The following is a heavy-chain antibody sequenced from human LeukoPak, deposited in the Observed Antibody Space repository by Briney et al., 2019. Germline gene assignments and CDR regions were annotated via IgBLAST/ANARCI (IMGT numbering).Heavy chain of an antibody. Sequence: PGGSLRLSCAVPGFTFSVYWMSWVRQAPGKGLEWVANIKHDGSEKYYVDSVKGRFTISRDNTKNSLSLQRNSLRAEDTAIYYCARDSVAVAEIDYWGQGTLVTVSS. CDR3: ARDSVAVAEIDY. D-gene: IGHD6-19*01. V-gene: IGHV3-7*01. CDR1: GFTFSVYW. CDR2: IKHDGSEK. J-gene: IGHJ4*01.